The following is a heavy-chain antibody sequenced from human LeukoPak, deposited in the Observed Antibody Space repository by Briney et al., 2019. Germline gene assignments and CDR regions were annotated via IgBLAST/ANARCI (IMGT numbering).Heavy chain of an antibody. Sequence: SETLSLTCAVYGGSFSGYYWSWIRQPPGKGLEWIGEINHSGSTNYNPSLKSRVTISVDTSKNQFSLKLSSVTAADTAVYYCASRRARYCSGGGCYAPPPGYWGQGTLVTVSS. J-gene: IGHJ4*02. CDR2: INHSGST. CDR1: GGSFSGYY. D-gene: IGHD2-15*01. V-gene: IGHV4-34*01. CDR3: ASRRARYCSGGGCYAPPPGY.